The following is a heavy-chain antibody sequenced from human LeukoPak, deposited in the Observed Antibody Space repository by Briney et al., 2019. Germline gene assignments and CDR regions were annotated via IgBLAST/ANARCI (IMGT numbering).Heavy chain of an antibody. CDR2: IYSGGST. D-gene: IGHD3-22*01. V-gene: IGHV3-53*01. CDR3: ARIPIVIIASGGY. Sequence: GGSLRLSCVASGFTVSSNYMTWVRQAPGKGLEWVSVIYSGGSTYYADSVKGRFTISRDNSKNILFLQMNSLRAEDTAVYYCARIPIVIIASGGYWGQGTLVTVSS. CDR1: GFTVSSNY. J-gene: IGHJ4*02.